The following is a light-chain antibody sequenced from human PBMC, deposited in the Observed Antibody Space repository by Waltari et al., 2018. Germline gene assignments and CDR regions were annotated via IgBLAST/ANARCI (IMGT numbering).Light chain of an antibody. Sequence: QSALTQPASVSGSPGQSIAISCTGTSSDSGAYNYASWYQQHPGKAPKHMIYDVSNRPSGVSNRFSGSKSGNTASLTISGLQAEDEADYYCSSYTSSSTRVFGTGTKVTVL. CDR2: DVS. CDR3: SSYTSSSTRV. V-gene: IGLV2-14*03. J-gene: IGLJ1*01. CDR1: SSDSGAYNY.